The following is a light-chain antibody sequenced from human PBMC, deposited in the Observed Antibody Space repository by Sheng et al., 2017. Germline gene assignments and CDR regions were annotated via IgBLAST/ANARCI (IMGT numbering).Light chain of an antibody. Sequence: EIVLTQSPATLSLSPGERATLSCRASQSVSSYLVWYQQKVGQAPRLLIYDASNRATGIPARFSGSGSGTDFTLTISSLEPEDFAVYYCQQRDIWPSFGGGTKIEIK. CDR1: QSVSSY. CDR2: DAS. CDR3: QQRDIWPS. V-gene: IGKV3-11*01. J-gene: IGKJ4*01.